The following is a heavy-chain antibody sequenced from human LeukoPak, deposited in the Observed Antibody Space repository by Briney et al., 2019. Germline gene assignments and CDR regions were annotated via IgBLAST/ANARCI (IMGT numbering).Heavy chain of an antibody. CDR1: GGSISSYY. J-gene: IGHJ2*01. CDR2: IFYSGST. CDR3: ARHYDFWSGSRNWYFDL. V-gene: IGHV4-59*08. Sequence: SETLSLTCTVSGGSISSYYWSWIRQPPGKGLEWIGYIFYSGSTNYNPSLKSRVTISVDTSENQFSLKLSSVTAADTAVYYCARHYDFWSGSRNWYFDLWGRGTLVTVSS. D-gene: IGHD3-3*01.